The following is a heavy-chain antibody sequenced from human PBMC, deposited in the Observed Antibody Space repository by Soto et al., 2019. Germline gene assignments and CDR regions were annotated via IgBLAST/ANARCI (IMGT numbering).Heavy chain of an antibody. V-gene: IGHV3-23*01. CDR3: AKDRLGGNFDY. CDR2: ISGTGGST. CDR1: GFTFNNYA. J-gene: IGHJ4*02. D-gene: IGHD3-3*01. Sequence: RLSCAASGFTFNNYAMNWVRQAPGKGLEWVATISGTGGSTYYADSVKCRFTISRDNSKNTLYLQMNSLRVESTCVDYCAKDRLGGNFDYWCQGTQVTVSS.